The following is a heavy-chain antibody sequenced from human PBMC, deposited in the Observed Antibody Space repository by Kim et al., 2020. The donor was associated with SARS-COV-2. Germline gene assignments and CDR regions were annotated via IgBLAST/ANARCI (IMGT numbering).Heavy chain of an antibody. CDR1: GGSISSYY. D-gene: IGHD1-1*01. V-gene: IGHV4-59*08. J-gene: IGHJ6*01. Sequence: SETLSLTCTVSGGSISSYYWSWIRQPPGKGLEWIGYIHYSGSTNNNPSLKSRVTTSVDTTKNQFFLKLSALTGADTAVYYCASYAPRLERGCRMDV. CDR2: IHYSGST. CDR3: ASYAPRLERGCRMDV.